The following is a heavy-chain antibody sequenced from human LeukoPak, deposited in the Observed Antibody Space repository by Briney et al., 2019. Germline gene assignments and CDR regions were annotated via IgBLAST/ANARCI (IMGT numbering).Heavy chain of an antibody. Sequence: SETLSLTCTVSGGSISSYYWSWIRQPPGKGLEWIGYIYYNGSTNYNPSLKSRVTISVDTSKNQFSLKLSSVTAADTAVYYCARKRVAAAGTDVYFDYWGQGTLVTVSS. D-gene: IGHD6-13*01. V-gene: IGHV4-59*01. J-gene: IGHJ4*02. CDR1: GGSISSYY. CDR3: ARKRVAAAGTDVYFDY. CDR2: IYYNGST.